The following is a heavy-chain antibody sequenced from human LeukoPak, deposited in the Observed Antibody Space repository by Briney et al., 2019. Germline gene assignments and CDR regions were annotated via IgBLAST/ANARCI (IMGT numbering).Heavy chain of an antibody. D-gene: IGHD3-3*01. CDR3: AKDLTGLRITIFGVVIAH. CDR1: GFTFSSYG. CDR2: IRYDGSNK. Sequence: PGGSLRLSCAASGFTFSSYGMHWVRQAPGKGLEWVAFIRYDGSNKYYADSVKGRFTISRDNSKNTLYLQMNSLRAEDTAVYYCAKDLTGLRITIFGVVIAHWGQGTLVTVSS. V-gene: IGHV3-30*02. J-gene: IGHJ4*02.